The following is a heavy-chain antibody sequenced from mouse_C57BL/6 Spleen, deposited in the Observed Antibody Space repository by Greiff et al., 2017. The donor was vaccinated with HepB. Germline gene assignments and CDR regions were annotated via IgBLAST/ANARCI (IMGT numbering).Heavy chain of an antibody. CDR2: INPSSGYT. CDR1: GYTFTSYT. V-gene: IGHV1-4*01. J-gene: IGHJ3*01. D-gene: IGHD2-4*01. Sequence: VQLQQSGAELARPGASVKMSCKASGYTFTSYTMHWVKQRPGQGLEWIGDINPSSGYTKYNQKFKDKATLTADKSSSTAYMQMSSLTSEDSAVYYCARTEDYDWFAYWGQGTLVTVSA. CDR3: ARTEDYDWFAY.